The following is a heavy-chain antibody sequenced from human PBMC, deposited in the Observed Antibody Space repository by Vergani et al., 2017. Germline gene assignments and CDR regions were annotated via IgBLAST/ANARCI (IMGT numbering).Heavy chain of an antibody. CDR1: GYSFTSYW. V-gene: IGHV5-51*01. Sequence: EVPLVQSGAEVKTPGESLKISCKGSGYSFTSYWIGWVRQMPGKGLEWMGIIYPDDSDTRYSPSFQGQVTISADKSISTVYLQWSSLKASDTAMYYCVRHRDFIRGYGKPGIGADYWGQGALVTVSS. CDR2: IYPDDSDT. D-gene: IGHD4-17*01. J-gene: IGHJ4*02. CDR3: VRHRDFIRGYGKPGIGADY.